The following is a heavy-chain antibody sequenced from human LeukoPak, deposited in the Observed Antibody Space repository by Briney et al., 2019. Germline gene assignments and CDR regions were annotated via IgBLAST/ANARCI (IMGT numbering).Heavy chain of an antibody. Sequence: ASVKVSCKASGYIFSDYYIHWVRQAPGQGLEWMGWINPNSGDTNYAQRFQGRVTMTRDTPINTAYMELSRLTSDDTAVYYCARPAYFFWGGSWPYRGQGSLVTVSS. J-gene: IGHJ4*02. CDR3: ARPAYFFWGGSWPY. CDR2: INPNSGDT. CDR1: GYIFSDYY. D-gene: IGHD2-21*01. V-gene: IGHV1-2*02.